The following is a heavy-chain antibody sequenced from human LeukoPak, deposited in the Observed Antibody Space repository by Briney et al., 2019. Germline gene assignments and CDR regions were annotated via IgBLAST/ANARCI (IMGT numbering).Heavy chain of an antibody. CDR3: AAATDYFWGRSLDLFFDY. V-gene: IGHV3-23*01. CDR1: GFTFTSYA. Sequence: PGGSLRLSCAASGFTFTSYAISWVRQAPGEGLEWVSAISGRGGSTNYADSVKGRFTLSTDTSKNTLYLQMNSLRAEDTAVYYCAAATDYFWGRSLDLFFDYWGQGTLLTVSS. J-gene: IGHJ4*02. CDR2: ISGRGGST. D-gene: IGHD3-16*01.